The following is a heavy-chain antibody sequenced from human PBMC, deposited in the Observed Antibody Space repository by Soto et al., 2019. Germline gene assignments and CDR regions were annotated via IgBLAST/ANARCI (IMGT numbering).Heavy chain of an antibody. CDR2: ISGSGGST. J-gene: IGHJ4*02. CDR3: AKGIVYYYDSSGYFAY. V-gene: IGHV3-23*01. CDR1: GFTFRSYA. Sequence: GGSLRLSCAASGFTFRSYAMSWVRQAPGKGLEWVSAISGSGGSTYYADSVKGRFTISRDNSKKTLYLQMNSLRAEDTAVYYCAKGIVYYYDSSGYFAYWGQGTLVTVSS. D-gene: IGHD3-22*01.